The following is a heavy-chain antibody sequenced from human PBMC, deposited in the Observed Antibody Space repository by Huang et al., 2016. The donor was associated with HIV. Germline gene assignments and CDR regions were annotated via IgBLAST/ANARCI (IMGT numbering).Heavy chain of an antibody. Sequence: QVQLVQSGPEVKKPGASVKVSCQTSGYIFSNYDINWGRHAPGQGLQWIGWRNPNSGKTAYGQNFQGRVTLTRSTSTGAAYMVLNSLTSQDTAVYYCARLTSGWYQDYWGQGTLVTVSS. CDR3: ARLTSGWYQDY. CDR1: GYIFSNYD. V-gene: IGHV1-8*01. D-gene: IGHD6-19*01. CDR2: RNPNSGKT. J-gene: IGHJ4*02.